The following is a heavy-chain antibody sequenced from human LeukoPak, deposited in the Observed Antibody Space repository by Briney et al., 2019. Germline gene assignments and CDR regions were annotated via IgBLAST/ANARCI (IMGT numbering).Heavy chain of an antibody. J-gene: IGHJ4*02. CDR1: GFTFSSYE. V-gene: IGHV3-48*03. CDR2: ISGSGSTM. CDR3: ARVWQQLVHY. Sequence: GGSLRLSCAASGFTFSSYEMNWVRQAPGKGLEWVSYISGSGSTMFYADSVMGRFTISRDNDKNSLYLQLNSLRAEDTAVYYCARVWQQLVHYWGQGTLVTVSS. D-gene: IGHD6-13*01.